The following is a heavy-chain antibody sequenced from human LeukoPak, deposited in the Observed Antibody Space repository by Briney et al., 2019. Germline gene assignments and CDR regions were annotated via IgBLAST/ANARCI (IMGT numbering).Heavy chain of an antibody. CDR2: INPNSGGT. CDR3: ARVKIDYYDSSGLFDY. D-gene: IGHD3-22*01. Sequence: ASVKVSCKASGYTFTGYYMHWVRQAPGQGLEWMGWINPNSGGTNYAQKFQGRVTMTRDMSTSTVYMELSSLRSEDTAVYYCARVKIDYYDSSGLFDYWGQGTLVTVSS. J-gene: IGHJ4*02. CDR1: GYTFTGYY. V-gene: IGHV1-2*02.